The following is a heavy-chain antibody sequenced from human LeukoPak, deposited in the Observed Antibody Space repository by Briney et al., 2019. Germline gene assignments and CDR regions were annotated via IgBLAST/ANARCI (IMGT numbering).Heavy chain of an antibody. J-gene: IGHJ6*02. CDR3: ARGGGLDV. V-gene: IGHV3-7*03. D-gene: IGHD3-16*01. CDR2: IKRDGSQK. CDR1: GFSFSSNW. Sequence: GGSLRLSCAAPGFSFSSNWMGWVRQAPGKGLEWVAHIKRDGSQKYYLDSVKGRFTISRDNAKNSLYLQMSNLRAEDTAVCFCARGGGLDVWGPGATVTVSS.